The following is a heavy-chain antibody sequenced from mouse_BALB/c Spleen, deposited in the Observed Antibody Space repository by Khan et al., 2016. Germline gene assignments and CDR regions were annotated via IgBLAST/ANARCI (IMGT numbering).Heavy chain of an antibody. D-gene: IGHD2-4*01. CDR1: GFSLTNSG. J-gene: IGHJ3*01. CDR3: ARDGQDYDAWFAS. Sequence: VELVESGPGLVAPSQSLSITCTVSGFSLTNSGVHWIRQPPGKGLEWLGVIWPGGSTDYNSALMSRLSITKDNSQNQVFLKMIRLQTDDTAMYYCARDGQDYDAWFASWGQGTLVIVSA. CDR2: IWPGGST. V-gene: IGHV2-9*02.